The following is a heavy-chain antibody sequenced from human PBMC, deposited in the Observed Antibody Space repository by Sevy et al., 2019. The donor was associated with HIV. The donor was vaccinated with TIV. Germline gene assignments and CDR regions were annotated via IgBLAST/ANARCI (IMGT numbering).Heavy chain of an antibody. V-gene: IGHV3-23*01. J-gene: IGHJ4*02. CDR2: LPFGWGRI. Sequence: QLGGPRRSPVPPPGSTFRKYSMTWARQPQGRGRKWVSTLPFGWGRINYADSVKGRFTISRDNSKSSVYLQMNNLRPEDTAVYYCAREGCTKPHDYWGQGTLVTVSS. CDR3: AREGCTKPHDY. CDR1: GSTFRKYS. D-gene: IGHD2-8*01.